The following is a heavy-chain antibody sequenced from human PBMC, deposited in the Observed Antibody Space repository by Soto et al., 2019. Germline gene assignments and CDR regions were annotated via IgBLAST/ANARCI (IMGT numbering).Heavy chain of an antibody. CDR2: VYSSGST. J-gene: IGHJ4*02. CDR3: ARDKGDSRIDY. CDR1: GGSINSYY. V-gene: IGHV4-4*07. Sequence: SETLSLTCTASGGSINSYYWSWIRQSAGKGLEWIGRVYSSGSTFYNPSLKSRLTMSVDTPNNQLSLKLSSVTAADTAVYSCARDKGDSRIDYWGLGTLVTVSS. D-gene: IGHD3-22*01.